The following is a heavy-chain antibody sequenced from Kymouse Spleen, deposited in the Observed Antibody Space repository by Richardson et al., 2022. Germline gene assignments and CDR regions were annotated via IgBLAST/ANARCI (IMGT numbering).Heavy chain of an antibody. CDR3: TGYSSSWGFDY. D-gene: IGHD6-13*01. CDR1: GFTFSGSA. J-gene: IGHJ4*02. CDR2: IRSKANSYAT. Sequence: EVQLVESGGGLVQPGGSLKLSCAASGFTFSGSAMHWVRQASGKGLEWVGRIRSKANSYATAYAASVKGRFTISRDDSKNTAYLQMNSLKTEDTAVYYCTGYSSSWGFDYWGQGTLVTVSS. V-gene: IGHV3-73*02.